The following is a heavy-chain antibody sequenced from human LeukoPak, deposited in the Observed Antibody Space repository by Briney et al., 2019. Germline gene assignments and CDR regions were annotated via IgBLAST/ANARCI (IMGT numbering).Heavy chain of an antibody. CDR3: AKEAGRHDAFDV. J-gene: IGHJ3*01. CDR2: ISPEGRFK. V-gene: IGHV3-30*13. D-gene: IGHD6-6*01. CDR1: GFTFSGYG. Sequence: PGGSLTLSCPASGFTFSGYGMHWVRQVPGKGPEWVAGISPEGRFKNYADSVTGRISISRDHSMYIIFLHMTDLRVEDTAVYYCAKEAGRHDAFDVWGQGTRVTVSS.